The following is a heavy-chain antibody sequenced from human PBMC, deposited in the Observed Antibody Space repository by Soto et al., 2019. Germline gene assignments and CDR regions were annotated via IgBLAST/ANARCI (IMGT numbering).Heavy chain of an antibody. CDR1: GGSISSGDYY. J-gene: IGHJ4*02. CDR2: IYYSGST. Sequence: PSETLSLTCTVSGGSISSGDYYWSWIRQPPGKGLEWIGYIYYSGSTYYNPSLKSRVTISVDTSKNQFSLKLSSVTAADTAVYYCARRTSGYDWAFDYWGQGTLVTVSS. V-gene: IGHV4-30-4*01. CDR3: ARRTSGYDWAFDY. D-gene: IGHD5-12*01.